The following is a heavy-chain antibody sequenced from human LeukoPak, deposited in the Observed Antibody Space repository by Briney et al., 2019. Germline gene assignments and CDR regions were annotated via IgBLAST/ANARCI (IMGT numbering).Heavy chain of an antibody. CDR1: GFTFSNYA. CDR2: ISGSGGST. J-gene: IGHJ4*02. D-gene: IGHD6-13*01. CDR3: AKDYSIAAAVPTDY. Sequence: GGSLRLSCAASGFTFSNYAMSWVRQAPGKGLEWVSAISGSGGSTYYADSVEGRFTISRDNSKNTLYLQMNSLRAEDTAVYYCAKDYSIAAAVPTDYWGQGTLVTVSS. V-gene: IGHV3-23*01.